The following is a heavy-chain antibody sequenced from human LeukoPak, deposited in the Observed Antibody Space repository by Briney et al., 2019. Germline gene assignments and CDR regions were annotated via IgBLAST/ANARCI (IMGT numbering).Heavy chain of an antibody. J-gene: IGHJ4*02. D-gene: IGHD3-10*01. V-gene: IGHV3-74*01. Sequence: GGSLSLSCAASGFSFNNYWMQWVRQTPGKGLVWVSRINSDGSTTTYADSVKGRFTISRDNAKNTLYLQMNSLRAEDTAVYYCARGNYYGSGTYYSPSSYWGQGTRVTVSS. CDR2: INSDGSTT. CDR3: ARGNYYGSGTYYSPSSY. CDR1: GFSFNNYW.